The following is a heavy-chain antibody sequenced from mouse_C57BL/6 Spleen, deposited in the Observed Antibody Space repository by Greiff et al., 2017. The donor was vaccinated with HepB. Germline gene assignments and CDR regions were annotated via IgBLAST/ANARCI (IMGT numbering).Heavy chain of an antibody. D-gene: IGHD2-3*01. CDR1: GYTFTSYW. J-gene: IGHJ3*01. CDR2: INPSSGYT. Sequence: VQLQQSGAELAKPGASVKLSCKASGYTFTSYWMHWVNQRPGQGLEWIGYINPSSGYTKYNQKFKDKATLTADKSSSTACMQLSSLTYEDSAVYYCARSLYDGYYGGFAYWGQGTLITVSA. V-gene: IGHV1-7*01. CDR3: ARSLYDGYYGGFAY.